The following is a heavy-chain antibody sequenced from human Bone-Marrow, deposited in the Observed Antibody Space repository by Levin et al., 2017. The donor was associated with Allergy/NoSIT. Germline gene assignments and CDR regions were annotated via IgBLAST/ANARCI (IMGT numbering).Heavy chain of an antibody. V-gene: IGHV1-69*01. D-gene: IGHD3-3*01. J-gene: IGHJ6*02. Sequence: KSGGSLRLSCKTSGGTFSNYAINWVRQAPGQGLEMMGQIIPLVGTTNYVQKFQGRVTITADESTDTSYMELSSLTSEDTAVYYCARVRSTIFARMDVWGQGTTVTVSS. CDR3: ARVRSTIFARMDV. CDR2: IIPLVGTT. CDR1: GGTFSNYA.